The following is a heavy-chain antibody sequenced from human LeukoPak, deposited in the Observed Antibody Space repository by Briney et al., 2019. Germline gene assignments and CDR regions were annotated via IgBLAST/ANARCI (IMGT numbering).Heavy chain of an antibody. Sequence: SETLSLTCALYGGSFSGYYWSWIREPPRKGLEWIGEIKHSGSTNHNPSPKSRVTISVDTSKTQFSLKLSSVTAADTAVYYCARDRVYYYDSRKGFDYWGQGTLVTVSS. J-gene: IGHJ4*02. V-gene: IGHV4-34*01. CDR1: GGSFSGYY. CDR2: IKHSGST. CDR3: ARDRVYYYDSRKGFDY. D-gene: IGHD3-22*01.